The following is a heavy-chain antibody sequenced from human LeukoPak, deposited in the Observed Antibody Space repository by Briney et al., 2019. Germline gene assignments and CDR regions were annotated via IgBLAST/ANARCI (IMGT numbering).Heavy chain of an antibody. J-gene: IGHJ5*02. V-gene: IGHV6-1*01. D-gene: IGHD6-19*01. CDR1: GDSVSSNSVA. Sequence: SQTLSLTCAISGDSVSSNSVAWNWIRQSPSRGLEWLGRTYYRSKWYNDYAVSVKSRITINPDTSKNQFSLQLNSVTPEDAAVYYCASSPYSSGWYLWFDPWGQGTLVTVSS. CDR3: ASSPYSSGWYLWFDP. CDR2: TYYRSKWYN.